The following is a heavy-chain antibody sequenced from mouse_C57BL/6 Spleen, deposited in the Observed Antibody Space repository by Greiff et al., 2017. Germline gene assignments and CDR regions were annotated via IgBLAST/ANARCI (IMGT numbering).Heavy chain of an antibody. J-gene: IGHJ2*01. D-gene: IGHD1-2*01. V-gene: IGHV1-64*01. CDR1: GYTFTSYW. Sequence: QVQLQQSGAELVKPGASVKLSCKASGYTFTSYWMHWVKQRPGQGLEWIGMIHPNSGSTNYNEKFKSKATLTVDKSSSTAYMQLSSLTSEDSAVYYCARDYGVPFDYWGQGTTLTVSS. CDR2: IHPNSGST. CDR3: ARDYGVPFDY.